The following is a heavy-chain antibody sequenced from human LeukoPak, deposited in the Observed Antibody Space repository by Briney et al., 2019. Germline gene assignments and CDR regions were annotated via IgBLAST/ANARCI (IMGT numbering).Heavy chain of an antibody. CDR3: AREEVKSFDN. Sequence: GGSLRLSCAASGFSFSSYSMNWVRQAPGKGLEWVSYISSSSSTIYYADSVKGRFTISRDNAKNSLYLQMNNLRVEDTAVYFCAREEVKSFDNWGQGTLVTVSS. V-gene: IGHV3-48*04. CDR1: GFSFSSYS. J-gene: IGHJ4*02. CDR2: ISSSSSTI.